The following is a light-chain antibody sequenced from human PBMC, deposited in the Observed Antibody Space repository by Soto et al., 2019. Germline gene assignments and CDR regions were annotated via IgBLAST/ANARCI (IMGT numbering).Light chain of an antibody. V-gene: IGKV1-6*01. J-gene: IGKJ1*01. CDR2: AAS. CDR3: QHYNSYSEA. CDR1: QGIGND. Sequence: AIKMSQSPSSLSASVGDRVTITCRTSQGIGNDLGWYQQKPGKAPKLLIYAASSLQSGVPSRFSGSGSGTDFTLTISSLQPEDFATYYCQHYNSYSEAFGQGTKVDIK.